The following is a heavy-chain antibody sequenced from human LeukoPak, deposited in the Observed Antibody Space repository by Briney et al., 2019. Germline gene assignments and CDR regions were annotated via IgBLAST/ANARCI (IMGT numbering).Heavy chain of an antibody. J-gene: IGHJ4*02. CDR3: ARAIAAANPLLDY. CDR1: GYTFTSYG. Sequence: SVKVSCKASGYTFTSYGISWVRQAPGQGLEWMGRIIPILGIANYAQKFQGRVTITADKSTSTAYMELSSLRSEDTAVYYCARAIAAANPLLDYWGQGTLVTVSS. CDR2: IIPILGIA. V-gene: IGHV1-69*04. D-gene: IGHD6-13*01.